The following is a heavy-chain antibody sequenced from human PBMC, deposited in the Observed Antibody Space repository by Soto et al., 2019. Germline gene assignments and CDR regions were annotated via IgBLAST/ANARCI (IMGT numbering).Heavy chain of an antibody. V-gene: IGHV1-2*04. D-gene: IGHD2-15*01. J-gene: IGHJ4*02. Sequence: VASVKVSCKASGYTFTGYFMHWVRQAPGQGLEWMGWINPNSGGTNYAQKFQGWVTMTRDTSISTAYMELSRLRSDDTAVYYCARDCSGGSCYSLDYWGQGTLVTVSS. CDR1: GYTFTGYF. CDR2: INPNSGGT. CDR3: ARDCSGGSCYSLDY.